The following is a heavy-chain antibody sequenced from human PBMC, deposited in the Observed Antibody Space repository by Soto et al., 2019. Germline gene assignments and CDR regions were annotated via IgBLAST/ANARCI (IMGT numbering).Heavy chain of an antibody. D-gene: IGHD3-16*02. CDR3: ARGLIYDYVWGSYRTTLDY. CDR2: IYHSGST. J-gene: IGHJ4*02. V-gene: IGHV4-4*02. CDR1: GGSISSSNW. Sequence: QVQLQESGPGLVKPSGTLSLTCAVSGGSISSSNWWSWVRQPPGKGLEWIGEIYHSGSTNYNPSLKNRVTRSVDKSKNQFSLKLSSVTAADTAVYYCARGLIYDYVWGSYRTTLDYWGQGTLVTVAS.